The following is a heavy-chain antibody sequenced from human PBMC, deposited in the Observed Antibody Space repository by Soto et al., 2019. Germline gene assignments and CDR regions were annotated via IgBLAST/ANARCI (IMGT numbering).Heavy chain of an antibody. CDR1: GGTFSSYA. Sequence: SVKVSCKASGGTFSSYAISWVRQAPGQGLEWMGGIIPIFGTANYAQKFQGRVTITADKSTSTAYLELSSLRSEDTAVYYCARDRSPISSSSGRRGYYYGMDVWGQGTTVTVSS. D-gene: IGHD6-6*01. CDR3: ARDRSPISSSSGRRGYYYGMDV. CDR2: IIPIFGTA. J-gene: IGHJ6*02. V-gene: IGHV1-69*06.